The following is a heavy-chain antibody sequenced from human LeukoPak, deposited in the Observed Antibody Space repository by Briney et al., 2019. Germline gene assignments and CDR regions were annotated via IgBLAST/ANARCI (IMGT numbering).Heavy chain of an antibody. CDR2: IWYDGSNK. J-gene: IGHJ4*02. CDR3: ANIGRHDY. D-gene: IGHD2-15*01. CDR1: GFTFSSYG. V-gene: IGHV3-33*06. Sequence: GGSLRLSCAASGFTFSSYGMHWVRQAPGKGLEWVAVIWYDGSNKCYADSVKGRFTISRDNSKNTLYLQMNSLRAEDTAVYYCANIGRHDYWGQGTLVTVSS.